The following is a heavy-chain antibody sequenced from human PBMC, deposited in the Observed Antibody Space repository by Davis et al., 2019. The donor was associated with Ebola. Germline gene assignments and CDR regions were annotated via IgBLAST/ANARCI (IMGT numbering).Heavy chain of an antibody. D-gene: IGHD4-17*01. CDR3: TTTTVTNDY. CDR1: GFTFSGSA. Sequence: GGYLIPHREASGFTFSGSAMPRVRQAYGQGLEWVGRIRSKANSYATAYAASVKGRFTISRDDSKNTAYLQMNSLKTEDTAVYYCTTTTVTNDYWGQGTLVTVSS. V-gene: IGHV3-73*01. J-gene: IGHJ4*02. CDR2: IRSKANSYAT.